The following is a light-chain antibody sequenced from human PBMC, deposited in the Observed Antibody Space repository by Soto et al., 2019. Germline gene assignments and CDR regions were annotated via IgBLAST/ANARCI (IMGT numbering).Light chain of an antibody. Sequence: EIVMTQSPATLSVSPGERATLSCRASQSVSSNLAWYQQKPGQAPRLLIYGASNRATGIPARFSGSGSGTKFTLTISSLQSEDFAVYYCQQYNNWPPLTFGGGTKVEIK. CDR2: GAS. V-gene: IGKV3-15*01. J-gene: IGKJ4*01. CDR3: QQYNNWPPLT. CDR1: QSVSSN.